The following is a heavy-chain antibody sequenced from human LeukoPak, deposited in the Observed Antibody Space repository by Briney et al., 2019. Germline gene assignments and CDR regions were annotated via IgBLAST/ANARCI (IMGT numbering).Heavy chain of an antibody. CDR2: INSDGSST. V-gene: IGHV3-74*01. J-gene: IGHJ4*02. Sequence: GGSLRLSCAASGFTFNNYAMSWVRQAPGKGLVWVSRINSDGSSTSYADSVKGRFTISRDNAKSTLYLQMSSLRAEDTAVYYCARDGYCSSTSCYYFDYWGQGTLVTVSS. CDR3: ARDGYCSSTSCYYFDY. CDR1: GFTFNNYA. D-gene: IGHD2-2*01.